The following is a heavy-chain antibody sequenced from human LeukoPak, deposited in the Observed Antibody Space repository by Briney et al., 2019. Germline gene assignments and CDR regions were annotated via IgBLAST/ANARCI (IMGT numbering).Heavy chain of an antibody. CDR1: GFTFSSYG. V-gene: IGHV3-30*18. J-gene: IGHJ4*02. CDR2: ISYDGSNK. CDR3: AKGSWTVDY. D-gene: IGHD3-10*01. Sequence: GGSLRLSCAASGFTFSSYGMHWVRQAPGKGLEWVAVISYDGSNKYYADSVKGRFTISRDNSKNTLYLQMNSLRAEDTAVYYCAKGSWTVDYCGQGTLVTVSS.